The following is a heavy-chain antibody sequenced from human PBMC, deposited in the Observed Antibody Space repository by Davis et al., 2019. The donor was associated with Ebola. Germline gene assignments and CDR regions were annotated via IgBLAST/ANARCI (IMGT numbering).Heavy chain of an antibody. Sequence: ASVTVSCKASGYTFTGYYIHWLRQAPAQGLEWMGWINPNSGDTKYSQKFQGWVTITRDTPISTAYMELNRLTSDDTAVYYCARDRVCSGATCYAYFDFWGQGTLVTVSS. V-gene: IGHV1-2*04. J-gene: IGHJ4*02. CDR2: INPNSGDT. CDR3: ARDRVCSGATCYAYFDF. CDR1: GYTFTGYY. D-gene: IGHD2-15*01.